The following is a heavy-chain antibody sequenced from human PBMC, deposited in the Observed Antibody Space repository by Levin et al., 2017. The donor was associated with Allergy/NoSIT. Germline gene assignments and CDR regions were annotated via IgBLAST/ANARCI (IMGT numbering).Heavy chain of an antibody. CDR1: GFTFRSYS. D-gene: IGHD1-14*01. V-gene: IGHV3-21*01. Sequence: LSLTCAASGFTFRSYSMNWVRQAPGKGLEWVSTISSTSTYIYYAESMKGRFTISRDNAKNSVYLQMSSLRAEDTAVYYCSRDLSFGNPQGFDCWGQGTLVTVSS. J-gene: IGHJ4*02. CDR3: SRDLSFGNPQGFDC. CDR2: ISSTSTYI.